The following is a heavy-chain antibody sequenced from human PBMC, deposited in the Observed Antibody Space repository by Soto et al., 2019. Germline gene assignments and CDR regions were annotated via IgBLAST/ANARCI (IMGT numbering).Heavy chain of an antibody. CDR1: GGSISSGGYY. V-gene: IGHV4-31*03. CDR2: IYYSGST. D-gene: IGHD5-18*01. CDR3: ARVTYYYYVMDV. Sequence: SETLSLTCTVSGGSISSGGYYWSWIRQHPGKGLEWIGYIYYSGSTYYNPSLKSRVTISVDTSKNQFSLKLSSVTAADTAVYYCARVTYYYYVMDVWGQGTTVTVS. J-gene: IGHJ6*02.